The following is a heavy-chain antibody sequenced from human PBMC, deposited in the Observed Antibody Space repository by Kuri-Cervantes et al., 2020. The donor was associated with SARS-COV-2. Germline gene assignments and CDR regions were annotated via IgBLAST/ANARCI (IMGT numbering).Heavy chain of an antibody. CDR3: ARDCGSSTSCYALDP. J-gene: IGHJ5*02. CDR1: GYSITSGYH. CDR2: INHSGCT. V-gene: IGHV4-34*01. D-gene: IGHD2-2*01. Sequence: SQTLSLTCAVSGYSITSGYHWSWIRQPPGKGLEWIGEINHSGCTNYNPSLKSRVTISVDTSKNQFSLKLSSVTAADTAVYYCARDCGSSTSCYALDPWGQGTLVTVSS.